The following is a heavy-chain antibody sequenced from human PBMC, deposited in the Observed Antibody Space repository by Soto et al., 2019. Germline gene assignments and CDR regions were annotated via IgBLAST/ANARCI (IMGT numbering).Heavy chain of an antibody. J-gene: IGHJ4*02. CDR1: RGSGDRGDYY. CDR3: ARGYYESSNYFVNRPLFHY. D-gene: IGHD3-22*01. CDR2: VCSYRGAT. V-gene: IGHV4-30-4*01. Sequence: SETLCLTCTVSRGSGDRGDYYWTWILPPPGTGLGWIAYVCSYRGATDYNPSLKSRLTISLGTAMNQFSLWLTSVTAADTAVYYGARGYYESSNYFVNRPLFHYWGQGSLVTAS.